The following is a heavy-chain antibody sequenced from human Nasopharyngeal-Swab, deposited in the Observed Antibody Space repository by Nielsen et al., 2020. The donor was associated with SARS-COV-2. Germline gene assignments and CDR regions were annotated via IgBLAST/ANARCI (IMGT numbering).Heavy chain of an antibody. J-gene: IGHJ6*03. D-gene: IGHD2-2*01. V-gene: IGHV3-48*01. CDR2: ISSSSSTT. CDR1: GFTFSSYS. CDR3: ARDVVVETYYYYYMDV. Sequence: GESLKISCAASGFTFSSYSMNWVRQAPGKGLEWVSYISSSSSTTYYADSVKGRFTISRDNAKNSLYLQMNSLRAEDTAVYYCARDVVVETYYYYYMDVWGKGTTVTVSS.